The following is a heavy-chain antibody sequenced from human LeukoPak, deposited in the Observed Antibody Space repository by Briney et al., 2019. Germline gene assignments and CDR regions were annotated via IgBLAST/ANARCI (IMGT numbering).Heavy chain of an antibody. CDR1: GGSISSGDYY. D-gene: IGHD2-2*02. V-gene: IGHV4-30-4*08. Sequence: SETLSLTCTVSGGSISSGDYYWSWLRQPPGKGLEWIGYIDYSGSTYYNPSLKSRVTISVDTSKNQFSLKLSSVTAADTAVYYCARDEPAAIGYWGQGTLVTVSS. J-gene: IGHJ4*02. CDR2: IDYSGST. CDR3: ARDEPAAIGY.